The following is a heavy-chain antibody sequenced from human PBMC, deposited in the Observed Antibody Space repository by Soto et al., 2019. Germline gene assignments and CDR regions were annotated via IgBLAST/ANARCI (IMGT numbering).Heavy chain of an antibody. J-gene: IGHJ4*02. Sequence: QVQLVQSGAEVKKPGSSVKVSCKASGGTFSSYAISWVRQAPGQGLEWIGGIIPIFGTANYAKKFQGRVTITADDSTSTASMELSSLRSEDTAVYYCARLITMIGVADPRNPQSQEQFDYWGQGTLVTVSS. D-gene: IGHD3-22*01. CDR2: IIPIFGTA. CDR1: GGTFSSYA. V-gene: IGHV1-69*01. CDR3: ARLITMIGVADPRNPQSQEQFDY.